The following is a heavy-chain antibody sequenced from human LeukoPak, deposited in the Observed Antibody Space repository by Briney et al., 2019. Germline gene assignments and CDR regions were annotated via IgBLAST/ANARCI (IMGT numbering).Heavy chain of an antibody. CDR3: ARTGTYGDYLD. D-gene: IGHD4-17*01. CDR2: IYYSGST. V-gene: IGHV4-39*01. J-gene: IGHJ4*02. CDR1: GGSISTSSYY. Sequence: SGTLSLTCTISGGSISTSSYYWGWIRQPPGKGLEWIGSIYYSGSTYYNPSLKSRVTISVDTSKNQFSLRLSSVTAADTAVYYCARTGTYGDYLDWGQGTLVTVSS.